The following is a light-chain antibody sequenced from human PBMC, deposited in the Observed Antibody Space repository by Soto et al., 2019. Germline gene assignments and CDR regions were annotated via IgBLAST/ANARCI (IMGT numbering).Light chain of an antibody. Sequence: DIQMTQSPSTLSASVGDRVSFTCRASQSISGRLAWYQQKPGKAPDLLIYKTSNLENGVPSTSRGSGSGTEFTLTINSLQPDDFATYYCQQYDNFPVTFGQGTKLEIK. CDR2: KTS. V-gene: IGKV1-5*03. J-gene: IGKJ2*01. CDR1: QSISGR. CDR3: QQYDNFPVT.